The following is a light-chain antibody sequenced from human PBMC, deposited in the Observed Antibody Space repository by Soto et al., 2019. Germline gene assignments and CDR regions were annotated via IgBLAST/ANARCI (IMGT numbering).Light chain of an antibody. Sequence: EIVLTQSPGTLSLSPGERATLSCRASQSVPRSYLAWYQQKPGQAPRLLIYGTSSRATGIPDRFSGSGSGTDFTLTISRLEPEDFAVFYCQQYGSSITFRQGTRLEIK. J-gene: IGKJ5*01. V-gene: IGKV3-20*01. CDR2: GTS. CDR1: QSVPRSY. CDR3: QQYGSSIT.